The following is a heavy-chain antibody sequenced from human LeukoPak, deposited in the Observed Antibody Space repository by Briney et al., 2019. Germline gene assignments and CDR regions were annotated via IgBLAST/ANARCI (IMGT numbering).Heavy chain of an antibody. Sequence: GGSLRLSCAASGFTFSGYAMNWVRQAPGKGLEWVSTIWDNGDSSYYTDSVKGRFTISRDISKNTLYLQMNSLRAEDTAVYYCAKGLPVSDFWSGNGYYYGMDVWGQGTTVTVS. CDR1: GFTFSGYA. CDR2: IWDNGDSS. J-gene: IGHJ6*02. CDR3: AKGLPVSDFWSGNGYYYGMDV. D-gene: IGHD3-3*01. V-gene: IGHV3-23*01.